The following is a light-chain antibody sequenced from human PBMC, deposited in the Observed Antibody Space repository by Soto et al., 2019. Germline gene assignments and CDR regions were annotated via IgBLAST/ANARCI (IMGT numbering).Light chain of an antibody. CDR3: QQYDSSPPNT. Sequence: EIVLTQSPDTLSLSPGERATLSCRASQGVSGNFLAWYQHRPGQAPRLLIYAASSRPTGIPDRFSGSGSGTDFTLTISRLEPEDFAVYYCQQYDSSPPNTFGQGTMLEIK. CDR2: AAS. CDR1: QGVSGNF. J-gene: IGKJ2*01. V-gene: IGKV3-20*01.